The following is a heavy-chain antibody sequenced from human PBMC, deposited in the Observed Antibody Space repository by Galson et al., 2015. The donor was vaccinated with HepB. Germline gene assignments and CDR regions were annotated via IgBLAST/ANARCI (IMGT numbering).Heavy chain of an antibody. CDR2: ISSNGGST. D-gene: IGHD6-19*01. Sequence: SLRLSCAASGFTFSSYAMHWVRQAPGKGLEYVSAISSNGGSTYYADSVKGRFTISRDNSKNTLYLQMSSLRAEDTAVYYCVTPKAVAGTWGGYWGQGTLVTVSS. J-gene: IGHJ4*02. CDR1: GFTFSSYA. V-gene: IGHV3-64D*06. CDR3: VTPKAVAGTWGGY.